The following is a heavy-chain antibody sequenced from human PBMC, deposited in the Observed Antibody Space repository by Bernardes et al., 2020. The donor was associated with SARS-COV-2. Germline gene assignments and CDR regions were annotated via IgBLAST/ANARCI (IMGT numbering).Heavy chain of an antibody. CDR3: AKDQLDIVVVPAAPMDV. D-gene: IGHD2-2*01. Sequence: GGSLRLSCAASGFTFSSYAMSWVRQAPGKGLEWVSAISGSGGSTYYADSVKGRFTISRDNSKNTLYLQMNSLRAEDTAVYYCAKDQLDIVVVPAAPMDVWGKGTTVTVSS. CDR1: GFTFSSYA. J-gene: IGHJ6*03. CDR2: ISGSGGST. V-gene: IGHV3-23*01.